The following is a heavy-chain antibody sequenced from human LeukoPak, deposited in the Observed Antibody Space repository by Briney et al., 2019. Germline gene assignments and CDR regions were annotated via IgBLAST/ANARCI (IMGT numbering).Heavy chain of an antibody. J-gene: IGHJ5*02. Sequence: SETLSLTCAVYGGSFSGYYWSWIRQPPGKGLEWIGEINHSGSTNYNPSLKSRVTISVDTSKNQFSLKLSSVTAADTAVYYCARRVVVVPAAMRGGWFDPWGQGTLVTVSS. D-gene: IGHD2-2*01. CDR1: GGSFSGYY. CDR3: ARRVVVVPAAMRGGWFDP. CDR2: INHSGST. V-gene: IGHV4-34*01.